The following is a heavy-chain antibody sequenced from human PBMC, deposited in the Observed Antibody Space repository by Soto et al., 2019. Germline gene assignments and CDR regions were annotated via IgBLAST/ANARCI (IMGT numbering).Heavy chain of an antibody. CDR3: AIAVSKREGEFYY. Sequence: QVQLVQSGAEVKKPGASVKVSCKASGGTFSSYALSWVRQAPGQGLAWLGGIIPIFGTANYAQKFQGRVTITADESASTGYMELSSLRPEAKAVDYCAIAVSKREGEFYYWGQGTLVTASS. CDR2: IIPIFGTA. D-gene: IGHD3-16*01. CDR1: GGTFSSYA. V-gene: IGHV1-69*12. J-gene: IGHJ4*02.